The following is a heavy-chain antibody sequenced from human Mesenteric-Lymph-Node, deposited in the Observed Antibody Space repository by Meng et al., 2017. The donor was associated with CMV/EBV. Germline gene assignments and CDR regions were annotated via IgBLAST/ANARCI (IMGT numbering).Heavy chain of an antibody. CDR2: IYSGGSST. Sequence: GESLKISCAASGFTFSSYAMSWVRQAPGKGLEWVSVIYSGGSSTYYADSVKGRFTISRDNSKNTLYLQMNSLRAEDTAVYYCARVGARKDSSGYLSYYYYGMDVWGQGTTVTVSS. D-gene: IGHD3-22*01. J-gene: IGHJ6*02. CDR1: GFTFSSYA. CDR3: ARVGARKDSSGYLSYYYYGMDV. V-gene: IGHV3-23*03.